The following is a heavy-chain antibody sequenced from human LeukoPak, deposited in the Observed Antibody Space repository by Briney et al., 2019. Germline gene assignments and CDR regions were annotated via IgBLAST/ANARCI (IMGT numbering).Heavy chain of an antibody. D-gene: IGHD3-22*01. Sequence: GGSLRLSCAASGFTVSSNYMSWVRQAPGKGLEWVSVIYSGGSTYYADSVKGRFTISRDNSKNTLYLQMNSLRAEDTAVYYCAKGGKRYYYDSSGYPFDYWGQGTLVTVSS. V-gene: IGHV3-53*01. CDR3: AKGGKRYYYDSSGYPFDY. CDR1: GFTVSSNY. CDR2: IYSGGST. J-gene: IGHJ4*02.